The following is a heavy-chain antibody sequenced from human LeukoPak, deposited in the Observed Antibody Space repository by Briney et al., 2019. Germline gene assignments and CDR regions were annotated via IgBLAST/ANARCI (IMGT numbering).Heavy chain of an antibody. CDR1: GGSISSYY. CDR2: IYYSGNT. D-gene: IGHD6-19*01. Sequence: SETLSLTCTVSGGSISSYYWSWIRQPPGKGLEWIGYIYYSGNTNYNPSLKSRVTISVDTSKNQFSLKLSSVTAADTALYYCARPYNSGWKGGFDYWGQGTLVTVSS. V-gene: IGHV4-59*01. CDR3: ARPYNSGWKGGFDY. J-gene: IGHJ4*02.